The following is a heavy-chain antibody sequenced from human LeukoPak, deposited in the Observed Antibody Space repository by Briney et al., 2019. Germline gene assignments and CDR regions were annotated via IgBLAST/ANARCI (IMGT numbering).Heavy chain of an antibody. CDR3: ARDPEAVEMATIGFFDY. CDR1: GGSISSYY. D-gene: IGHD5-24*01. Sequence: SETLSLTCTVSGGSISSYYWSWIRQPPGKGLEWIGSIYYSGSTYYNPSLKSRVTISVDTSKNQFSLKLSSVTAADTAVYYCARDPEAVEMATIGFFDYWGQGTLVTVSS. CDR2: IYYSGST. V-gene: IGHV4-59*12. J-gene: IGHJ4*02.